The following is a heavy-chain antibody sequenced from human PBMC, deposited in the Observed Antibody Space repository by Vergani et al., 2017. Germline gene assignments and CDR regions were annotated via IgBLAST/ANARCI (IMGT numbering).Heavy chain of an antibody. CDR1: GFTFSRYA. Sequence: EVQLLESGGGLVQPGGSLRLSCAASGFTFSRYAMSWVRQAPGQGLEWVSAISGSGGSTYYADSVKGRFTISRDNSKNTLYLQMNSLRAEDTAVYYCAKTPVGPDSSGWSFDYWGQGTRVTVSA. CDR2: ISGSGGST. J-gene: IGHJ4*02. D-gene: IGHD6-19*01. V-gene: IGHV3-23*01. CDR3: AKTPVGPDSSGWSFDY.